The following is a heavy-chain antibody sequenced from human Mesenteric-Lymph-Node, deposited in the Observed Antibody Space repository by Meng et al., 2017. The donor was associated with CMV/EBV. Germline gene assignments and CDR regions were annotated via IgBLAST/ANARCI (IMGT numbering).Heavy chain of an antibody. CDR2: IIPIFGTA. J-gene: IGHJ6*02. V-gene: IGHV1-69*05. D-gene: IGHD3-3*01. CDR3: AREGLITIFGVVSMKGMDV. Sequence: SVKVSCKASGYTFTSYDIHWVRQAPGQGLEWMGGIIPIFGTANYAQKFQGRVTITTDESTSTAYMELSSLRSEDTAVYYCAREGLITIFGVVSMKGMDVWGQGTTVTVSS. CDR1: GYTFTSYD.